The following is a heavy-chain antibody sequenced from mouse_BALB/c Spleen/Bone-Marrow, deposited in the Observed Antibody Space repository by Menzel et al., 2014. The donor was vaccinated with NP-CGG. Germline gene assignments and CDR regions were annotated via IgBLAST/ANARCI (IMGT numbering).Heavy chain of an antibody. Sequence: VQLQQSGTVLTRPGASVKLSCKASGYSFTSYWMHWVKQRPGQGLEWIGAIYPGNSDTTYNQKFKGKAKMTAVTSGSTAYMERSSLTNEDSAVYYCTRNWDWYFDVWGAGTTVTVSS. J-gene: IGHJ1*01. CDR3: TRNWDWYFDV. CDR2: IYPGNSDT. V-gene: IGHV1-5*01. CDR1: GYSFTSYW. D-gene: IGHD4-1*01.